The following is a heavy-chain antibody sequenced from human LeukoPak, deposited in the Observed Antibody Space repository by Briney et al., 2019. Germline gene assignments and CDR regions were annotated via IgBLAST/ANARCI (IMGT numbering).Heavy chain of an antibody. Sequence: PSETLSLTCTVSAGSISYYYWSWIRQPPGKGLEWIAYIHYSGSTKYNPSLKRRVTISVDTSKNQFSLKLSSVTAADTAVYYCASLGNGYPGWFDPWGQGTLVTVSS. CDR3: ASLGNGYPGWFDP. V-gene: IGHV4-59*12. CDR2: IHYSGST. D-gene: IGHD5-18*01. CDR1: AGSISYYY. J-gene: IGHJ5*02.